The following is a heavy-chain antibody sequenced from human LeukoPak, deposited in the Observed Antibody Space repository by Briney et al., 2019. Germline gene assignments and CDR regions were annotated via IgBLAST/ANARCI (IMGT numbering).Heavy chain of an antibody. CDR1: GFTFSSYA. D-gene: IGHD6-19*01. CDR2: ISGSGGST. Sequence: GASQRLSCAASGFTFSSYAMSWVRQAPGKGLEWVSAISGSGGSTYYADSVKGRFTISRDNSKNTLYLQMNSLRAEDTAVYYCARRVAELDYWGQGTLVTVSS. J-gene: IGHJ4*02. CDR3: ARRVAELDY. V-gene: IGHV3-23*01.